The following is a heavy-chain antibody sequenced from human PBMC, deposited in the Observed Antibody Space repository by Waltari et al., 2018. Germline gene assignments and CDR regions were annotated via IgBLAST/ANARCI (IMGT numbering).Heavy chain of an antibody. CDR3: ARDPAGAANWFDP. CDR1: RYSISSGNY. J-gene: IGHJ5*02. V-gene: IGHV4-38-2*02. Sequence: QVQLQESGPGLVKPSETLSLTCTVSRYSISSGNYWGWIRQPPEKGLEWIGSIYHSGNTSYNPSLKSRVTISVDTSKNQFSLKLNSVTAADTAVYYCARDPAGAANWFDPWGQGTLVTVSS. CDR2: IYHSGNT.